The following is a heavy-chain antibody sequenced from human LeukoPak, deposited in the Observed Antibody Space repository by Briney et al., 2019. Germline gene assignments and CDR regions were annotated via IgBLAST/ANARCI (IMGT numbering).Heavy chain of an antibody. CDR1: GYTLTELS. D-gene: IGHD3-3*01. V-gene: IGHV1-24*01. J-gene: IGHJ5*02. CDR3: AATYYDFWSGYQRPFDP. Sequence: ASVKVSCKVSGYTLTELSMHWVRQAPGKGLEWMGGFDPEDGETFYAQKFQGRVTMTEDTSTDTAYMELSSLRSEDTAVYYCAATYYDFWSGYQRPFDPWGQGTLVTVSS. CDR2: FDPEDGET.